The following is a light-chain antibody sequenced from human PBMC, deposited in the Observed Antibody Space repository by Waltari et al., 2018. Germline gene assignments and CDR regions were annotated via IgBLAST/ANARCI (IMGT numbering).Light chain of an antibody. V-gene: IGKV3-20*01. CDR3: QMYVRLPVT. CDR1: QSVSRV. Sequence: EIVLTQSPGTLSLSPGERATLSCRASQSVSRVLAWYQQRPGQAPRLLIYGASNRATGIPDRFSGSGSGTDFNLTISRLEPEDFAMYYCQMYVRLPVTFGQGTKVE. CDR2: GAS. J-gene: IGKJ1*01.